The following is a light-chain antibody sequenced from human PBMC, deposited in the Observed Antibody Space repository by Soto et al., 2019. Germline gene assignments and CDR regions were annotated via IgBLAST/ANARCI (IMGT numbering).Light chain of an antibody. CDR2: DAS. CDR1: QSVSSY. J-gene: IGKJ1*01. Sequence: EIVLTQSPATLSLSPGKRATLSCRASQSVSSYFAWYQQKPGQAPRLLIYDASNRATGIPARFSGSGSGTDFTLTISSLEPDDFAVYYCQQRGNWPVTFGQGTRVDIK. V-gene: IGKV3-11*01. CDR3: QQRGNWPVT.